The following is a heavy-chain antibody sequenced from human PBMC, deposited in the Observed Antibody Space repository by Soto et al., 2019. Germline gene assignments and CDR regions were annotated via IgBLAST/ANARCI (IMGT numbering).Heavy chain of an antibody. CDR1: GFTFSSYG. Sequence: GGSLRLSCAASGFTFSSYGMHWVRQAPGKGLEWVAVIWYDGSNKYYADSVKGRFTISRDNSKNTLYLQMNSLRAEDTAVYYCARGLTYYYDSSGYYSPPYYYGMDVWGQGTTVTVSS. CDR2: IWYDGSNK. CDR3: ARGLTYYYDSSGYYSPPYYYGMDV. D-gene: IGHD3-22*01. V-gene: IGHV3-33*01. J-gene: IGHJ6*02.